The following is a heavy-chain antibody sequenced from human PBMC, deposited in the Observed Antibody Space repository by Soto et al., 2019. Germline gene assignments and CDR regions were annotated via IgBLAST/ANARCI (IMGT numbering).Heavy chain of an antibody. Sequence: PSETLSLTCTVSGGSMSSSSYYWGWIRQPPGKGLEWIGSIYYSGTTYYNPSLKSRFTISVDTSKNQFSLNLSSVTAADTAVYYCASPKIAFYNWFDPWGQGTLVTVSS. D-gene: IGHD3-3*02. CDR3: ASPKIAFYNWFDP. V-gene: IGHV4-39*01. CDR2: IYYSGTT. CDR1: GGSMSSSSYY. J-gene: IGHJ5*02.